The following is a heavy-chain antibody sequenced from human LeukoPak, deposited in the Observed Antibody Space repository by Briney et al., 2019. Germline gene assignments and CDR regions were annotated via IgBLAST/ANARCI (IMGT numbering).Heavy chain of an antibody. J-gene: IGHJ4*03. D-gene: IGHD6-25*01. CDR3: AKLEPTTAGYSFHS. CDR1: GFTLPNYM. Sequence: PVGSLPLPHAACGFTLPNYMLRWVRQAPGRGLEWVANIGQGGSEKYYVDSVTGRFTISRDNAKNSLYLQMNSLRAEDTAVYYCAKLEPTTAGYSFHSWGPGNPVTVSS. CDR2: IGQGGSEK. V-gene: IGHV3-7*05.